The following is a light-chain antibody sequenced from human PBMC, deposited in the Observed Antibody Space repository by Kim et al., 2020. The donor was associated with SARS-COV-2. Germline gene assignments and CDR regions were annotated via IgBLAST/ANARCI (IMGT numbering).Light chain of an antibody. CDR2: FDS. J-gene: IGLJ1*01. CDR1: NIGSNS. CDR3: QVWDTSSDYQYV. Sequence: SYELTQPPSVSVAPGKTARLTCGGDNIGSNSVHWYQKKSGQAPVLVMYFDSDRPAEIPERFSASKSGNTATLTINKVEAGDEADYYCQVWDTSSDYQYVFGTGTNVTVL. V-gene: IGLV3-21*04.